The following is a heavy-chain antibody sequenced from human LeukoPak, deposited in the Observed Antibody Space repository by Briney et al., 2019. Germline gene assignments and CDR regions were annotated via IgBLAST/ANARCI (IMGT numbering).Heavy chain of an antibody. CDR2: ISAYNGNT. J-gene: IGHJ1*01. CDR3: ARDPYCGGDCYSSREGLKYFQH. D-gene: IGHD2-21*02. CDR1: GYTFTSYG. V-gene: IGHV1-18*01. Sequence: AASVTLSCTASGYTFTSYGISWVRQAPGQGLEWMGWISAYNGNTNYAQTLQGRVTTTTDTSTSTAYMELRSLRSDDTAVYHCARDPYCGGDCYSSREGLKYFQHWGQGTLVTVSS.